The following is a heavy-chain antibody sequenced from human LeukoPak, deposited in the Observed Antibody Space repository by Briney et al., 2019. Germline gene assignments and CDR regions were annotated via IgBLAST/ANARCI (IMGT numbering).Heavy chain of an antibody. Sequence: SETLSLTCTVSGGSISSGDYYWSWIRQPPGKGLEWIAYMYYSSSTYYNPSLKSRVTMPADTSKNQLSLKLSSVTAADTAVYYCARPYYYDSRIDPWGQGILVTVSS. CDR3: ARPYYYDSRIDP. V-gene: IGHV4-30-4*01. J-gene: IGHJ5*02. CDR1: GGSISSGDYY. D-gene: IGHD3-22*01. CDR2: MYYSSST.